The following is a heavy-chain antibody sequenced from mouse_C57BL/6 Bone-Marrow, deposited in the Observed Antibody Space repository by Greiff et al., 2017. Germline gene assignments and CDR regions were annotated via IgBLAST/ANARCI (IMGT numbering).Heavy chain of an antibody. CDR3: ARSAGSSLFDY. CDR2: IDPNSGGT. J-gene: IGHJ2*01. Sequence: QVQLQQPGAELVKPGASVKLSCKASGYTFTSYWMHWVKQRPGRGLEWIGRIDPNSGGTTYNEKFKSKATLTVAKPSSTAYMQLSSLTAADSAVYDSARSAGSSLFDYWGQGTTLTVSS. D-gene: IGHD4-1*01. CDR1: GYTFTSYW. V-gene: IGHV1-72*01.